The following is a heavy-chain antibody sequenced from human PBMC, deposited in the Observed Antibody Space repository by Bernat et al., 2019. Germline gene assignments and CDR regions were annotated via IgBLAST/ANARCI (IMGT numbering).Heavy chain of an antibody. Sequence: QVQLVESGGGVVQPGRSLRLSCAASGFTFSSYGMHWVRQAPGKGLEWVAVISYDGSNKYYADSVKGRFTISRDNSKNTLYLQMNSRRAEDTAVYYCAKLSITMVRGVISDYWGQGTLVTVSS. J-gene: IGHJ4*02. CDR3: AKLSITMVRGVISDY. V-gene: IGHV3-30*18. CDR1: GFTFSSYG. CDR2: ISYDGSNK. D-gene: IGHD3-10*01.